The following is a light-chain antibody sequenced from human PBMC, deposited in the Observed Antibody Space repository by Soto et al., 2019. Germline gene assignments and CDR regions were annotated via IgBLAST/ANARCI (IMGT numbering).Light chain of an antibody. CDR1: QGINSY. CDR2: TAS. Sequence: DIQLTQSPSFLSASVGDRVTITCRASQGINSYLAWYQQKPGKAPKLLIYTASNLQTGVPSRFSGSGSGTEFTLTISSLQPEDFATYYCQQVNTYPRTFGQGTKVEIK. J-gene: IGKJ1*01. V-gene: IGKV1-9*01. CDR3: QQVNTYPRT.